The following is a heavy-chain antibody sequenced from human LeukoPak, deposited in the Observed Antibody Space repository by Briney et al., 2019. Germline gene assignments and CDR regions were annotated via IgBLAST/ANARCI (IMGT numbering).Heavy chain of an antibody. CDR3: ARDDPDSSSWYNYYYYYMDV. J-gene: IGHJ6*03. Sequence: GGSLRLSCAASGFTFSSYWMSWVRQAPGKGLEWVANIKQDGSEKYYVDSVKGRFTISRDNAKNSLYLQMNSLRAEDTAVHYCARDDPDSSSWYNYYYYYMDVWGKGTTVTVSS. CDR1: GFTFSSYW. D-gene: IGHD6-13*01. V-gene: IGHV3-7*01. CDR2: IKQDGSEK.